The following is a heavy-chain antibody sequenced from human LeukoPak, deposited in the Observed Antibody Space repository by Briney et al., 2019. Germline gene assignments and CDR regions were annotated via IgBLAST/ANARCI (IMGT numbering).Heavy chain of an antibody. CDR2: ISAYNGNT. CDR3: ARDPTTVTTLEYFQH. Sequence: ASVKVSCKASGYTFTSYGISWVRQAPGQRLEWMGWISAYNGNTNYAQKLQGRVTMTTDTSTSTAYMELRSLRSDDTAVYYCARDPTTVTTLEYFQHWGQGTLVTVSS. J-gene: IGHJ1*01. CDR1: GYTFTSYG. D-gene: IGHD4-17*01. V-gene: IGHV1-18*01.